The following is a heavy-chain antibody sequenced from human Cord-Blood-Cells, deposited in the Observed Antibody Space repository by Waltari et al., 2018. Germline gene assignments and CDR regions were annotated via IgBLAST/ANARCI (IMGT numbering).Heavy chain of an antibody. Sequence: QVQLVQSGAEVKKPGSSVKVSCKASGGTFSSYAISWLRQAPGQGREWMGRIIPILGIANYAQKFQGRVTITADKSTSTAYMELSSLRSEDTAVYYCASESSMQWELLHYFDYWGQGTLVTVSS. J-gene: IGHJ4*02. CDR3: ASESSMQWELLHYFDY. CDR1: GGTFSSYA. CDR2: IIPILGIA. V-gene: IGHV1-69*09. D-gene: IGHD1-26*01.